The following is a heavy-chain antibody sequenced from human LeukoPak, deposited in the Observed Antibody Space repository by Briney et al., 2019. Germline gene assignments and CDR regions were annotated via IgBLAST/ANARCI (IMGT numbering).Heavy chain of an antibody. Sequence: GGSLRLSCAASGFTFSIYSMNWVRQAPGKGLEWVSYISSSSSTIYYADSVKGRFTISRDNAKNSLYLQMNSLRDEDTAVYYCARDSPFTYYYDSSVYPFDYWGQGTLVTVSS. CDR3: ARDSPFTYYYDSSVYPFDY. D-gene: IGHD3-22*01. CDR2: ISSSSSTI. V-gene: IGHV3-48*02. J-gene: IGHJ4*02. CDR1: GFTFSIYS.